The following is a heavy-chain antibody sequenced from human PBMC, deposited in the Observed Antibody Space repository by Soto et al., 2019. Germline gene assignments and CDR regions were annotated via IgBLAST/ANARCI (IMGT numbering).Heavy chain of an antibody. V-gene: IGHV3-23*01. D-gene: IGHD3-3*02. CDR3: AKDSISYNGFYAAFDF. CDR2: IGGGDDI. J-gene: IGHJ3*01. CDR1: GFTFRNYA. Sequence: GGSLRLSCEASGFTFRNYAMAWVRQTPGEGPEWVSTIGGGDDIFYAETVKGRFIISRDDSRSRRYLQMDNLRVEDTAIFFCAKDSISYNGFYAAFDFWGQGTVVPVSS.